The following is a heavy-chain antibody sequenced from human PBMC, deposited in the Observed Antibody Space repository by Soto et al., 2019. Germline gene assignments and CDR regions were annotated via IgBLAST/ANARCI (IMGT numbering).Heavy chain of an antibody. J-gene: IGHJ5*02. Sequence: ASVKVSCKASGYSFTSHTLHWVRQAPGQRPEWMAWINGGNGDTKYSPNFQDRVIVTRDTSATTGYMELSSLRSEDTAVVYCAVIASSGGFDAWGQGTLVTVSS. CDR1: GYSFTSHT. CDR3: AVIASSGGFDA. D-gene: IGHD5-12*01. V-gene: IGHV1-3*01. CDR2: INGGNGDT.